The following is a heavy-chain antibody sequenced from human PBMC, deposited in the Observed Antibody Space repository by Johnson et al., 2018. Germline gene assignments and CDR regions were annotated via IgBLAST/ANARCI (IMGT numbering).Heavy chain of an antibody. J-gene: IGHJ3*02. CDR3: AKDGDSTYLGDAFDI. CDR1: GFTFSKYA. CDR2: ISGSGGTT. V-gene: IGHV3-23*04. Sequence: VQLVESGGGWLQPGGSLRLSCAASGFTFSKYAMNWVRQAPGKGLAWVSVISGSGGTTYYADSVKGRFAISRDNTKNTLFLQMNSLRAEDTAIYYCAKDGDSTYLGDAFDIWGQGTMVTVSS. D-gene: IGHD2-2*01.